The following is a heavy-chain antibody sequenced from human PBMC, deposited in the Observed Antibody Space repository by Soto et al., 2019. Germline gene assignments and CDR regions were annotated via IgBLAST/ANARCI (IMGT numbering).Heavy chain of an antibody. Sequence: XXSLRLSYAASGFTFSSYAMPWALQAPGKGLEWVSTVDGSGGATHYADSVKGRFTISRDNSKNTLYLQMNSLRAEETAVYYCAKDRLWFGELLWTDFDYWGQGTLVTVSS. CDR1: GFTFSSYA. D-gene: IGHD3-10*01. V-gene: IGHV3-23*01. J-gene: IGHJ4*02. CDR3: AKDRLWFGELLWTDFDY. CDR2: VDGSGGAT.